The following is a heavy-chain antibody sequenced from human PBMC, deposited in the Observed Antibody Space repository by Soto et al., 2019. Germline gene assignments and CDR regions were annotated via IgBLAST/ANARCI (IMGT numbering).Heavy chain of an antibody. CDR1: GDSIINNYW. V-gene: IGHV4-4*02. J-gene: IGHJ4*02. Sequence: QVRLQESGPGLVKSSGTLSLTCAVSGDSIINNYWWNWVRQAPGKGLEWIGEIYHDGTTNYNPSLKSRVTISVDKSKNQLSLKLTSVTAADTAVYFCAGLGTTGSAFDYWGQGTQVTVSS. D-gene: IGHD1-1*01. CDR3: AGLGTTGSAFDY. CDR2: IYHDGTT.